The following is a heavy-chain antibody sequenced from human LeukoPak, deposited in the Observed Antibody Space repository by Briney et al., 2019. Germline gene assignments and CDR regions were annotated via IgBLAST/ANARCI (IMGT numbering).Heavy chain of an antibody. CDR1: GGSISSYY. V-gene: IGHV4-59*01. CDR3: ARVRSWHMNVEAFDI. Sequence: SETLSLTCTVSGGSISSYYWSWIRQPPGKGLEWIGYIYYSGSTNYNPSLKSRVTISVDTSKNQFSLKLSSVTAADTAVYYCARVRSWHMNVEAFDIWGQGTLVTVSS. D-gene: IGHD6-13*01. CDR2: IYYSGST. J-gene: IGHJ3*02.